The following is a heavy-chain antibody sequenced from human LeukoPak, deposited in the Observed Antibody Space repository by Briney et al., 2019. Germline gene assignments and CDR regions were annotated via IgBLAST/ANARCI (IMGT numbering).Heavy chain of an antibody. CDR1: GGSISSYY. V-gene: IGHV4-4*09. J-gene: IGHJ4*02. CDR2: IYTSGST. Sequence: SETLSLTCTVSGGSISSYYWSWLRQPPGKGLEWIGYIYTSGSTNYNPSLKSRVTISVDTSKNQFSLKLSSVTAADTAVYYCARSNWVATYYDFWSRHYFDYWGQGTLVTVSS. CDR3: ARSNWVATYYDFWSRHYFDY. D-gene: IGHD3-3*01.